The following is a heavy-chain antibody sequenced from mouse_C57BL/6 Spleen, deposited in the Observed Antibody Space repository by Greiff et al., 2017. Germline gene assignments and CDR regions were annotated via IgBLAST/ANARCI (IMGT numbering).Heavy chain of an antibody. D-gene: IGHD1-1*01. Sequence: EVNLVESGGGLVKPGGSLKLSCAASGFTFSSYAMSWVRQTPEKRLEWVATISDGGSYTYYPDNVKGRFTISRDNAKNNLYLQMSHLKSEDTAMYYCARDYDGSSPAWFAYWGQGTLVTVSA. CDR2: ISDGGSYT. J-gene: IGHJ3*01. CDR1: GFTFSSYA. CDR3: ARDYDGSSPAWFAY. V-gene: IGHV5-4*01.